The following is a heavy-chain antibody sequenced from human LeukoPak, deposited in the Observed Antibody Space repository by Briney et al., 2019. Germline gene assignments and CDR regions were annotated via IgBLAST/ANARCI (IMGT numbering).Heavy chain of an antibody. CDR1: GGSFSGYY. V-gene: IGHV4-34*01. Sequence: KSSETLSLTCAVYGGSFSGYYWSWIRQPPGKGLEWIGEINHSGSTNYNPSLKSRVTISVDTSKNQFSLKLSSVTAADTAVYYCARGRYGDAAVEDYWGQGTLVTVSS. CDR2: INHSGST. CDR3: ARGRYGDAAVEDY. J-gene: IGHJ4*02. D-gene: IGHD4-17*01.